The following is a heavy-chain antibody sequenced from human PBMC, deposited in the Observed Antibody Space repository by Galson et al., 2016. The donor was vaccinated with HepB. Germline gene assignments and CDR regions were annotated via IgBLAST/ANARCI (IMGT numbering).Heavy chain of an antibody. CDR2: INTNTGNP. CDR3: ATSAGRGVYDY. CDR1: GYTFTTYA. V-gene: IGHV7-4-1*02. Sequence: SVKVSCKASGYTFTTYAMNWVRQAPGQGLECMGWINTNTGNPTYAQGFTGRFVLSLDTSVSTAYLQISGLKAEDTAVYYCATSAGRGVYDYWGQGTLVTVSS. J-gene: IGHJ4*02. D-gene: IGHD2-8*01.